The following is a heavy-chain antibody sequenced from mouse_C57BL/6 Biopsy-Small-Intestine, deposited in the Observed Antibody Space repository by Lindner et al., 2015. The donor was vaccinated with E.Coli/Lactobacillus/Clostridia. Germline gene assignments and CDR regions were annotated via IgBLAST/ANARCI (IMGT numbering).Heavy chain of an antibody. CDR2: IDPEDGET. D-gene: IGHD1-1*01. CDR1: GFNIKDYY. CDR3: TGPYYYGNRHFYV. J-gene: IGHJ1*03. V-gene: IGHV14-2*01. Sequence: VQLQESGAELVKPGASVKLSCTASGFNIKDYYVHWVKQRTEQGLEWIGRIDPEDGETKYAPKFQGEATITADTSSNTAYLQLSRLTSEDTAVYYCTGPYYYGNRHFYVWGTGTTVTVSS.